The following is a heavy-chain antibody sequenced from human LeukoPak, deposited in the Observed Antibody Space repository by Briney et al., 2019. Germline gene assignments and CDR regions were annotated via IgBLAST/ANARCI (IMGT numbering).Heavy chain of an antibody. Sequence: PGGSLRLSCAASGFTFSSYWMSWVRQAPGKGLEWVANIKEDGREQFYVDSMKGRFTISRDNAKNSLYLQMNSLRAEDTAVHYCARGREKMAAAGEADYWGQGTLVTVSS. D-gene: IGHD6-13*01. CDR3: ARGREKMAAAGEADY. CDR2: IKEDGREQ. J-gene: IGHJ4*02. CDR1: GFTFSSYW. V-gene: IGHV3-7*04.